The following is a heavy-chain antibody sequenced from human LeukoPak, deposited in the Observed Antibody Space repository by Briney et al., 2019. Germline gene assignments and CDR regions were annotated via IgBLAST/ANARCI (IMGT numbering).Heavy chain of an antibody. Sequence: SQTLSLTCAISGDSVSSDSVAWNWIRQSPSRGLEWLGRTYYTSKWSSDYAVSVKSRITITPDTNKNQFSLQLASVSPEDTAVYYCARGYLKPGFDHWGQGSLVTVSS. J-gene: IGHJ5*02. D-gene: IGHD2-2*02. CDR3: ARGYLKPGFDH. V-gene: IGHV6-1*01. CDR1: GDSVSSDSVA. CDR2: TYYTSKWSS.